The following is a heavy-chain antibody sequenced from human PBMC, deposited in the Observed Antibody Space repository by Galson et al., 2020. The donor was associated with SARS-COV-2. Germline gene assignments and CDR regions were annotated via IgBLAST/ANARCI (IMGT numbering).Heavy chain of an antibody. D-gene: IGHD2-21*02. J-gene: IGHJ4*02. Sequence: SETLSLTCTVSGGSISSGDYYWSWIRQPPGKGLEWIGYIYYSGSTYYNPSLKSRVTISVDTSKNQFSLKLSSVTAADTAVYYCATYCGGDCYEYYFDYWGQGTLGTVSS. CDR1: GGSISSGDYY. V-gene: IGHV4-30-4*01. CDR2: IYYSGST. CDR3: ATYCGGDCYEYYFDY.